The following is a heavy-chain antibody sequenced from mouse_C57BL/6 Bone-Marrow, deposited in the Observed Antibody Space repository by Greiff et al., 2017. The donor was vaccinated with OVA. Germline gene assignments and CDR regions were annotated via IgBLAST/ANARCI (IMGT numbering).Heavy chain of an antibody. V-gene: IGHV1-78*01. CDR2: IYPRDGST. J-gene: IGHJ2*01. CDR1: GYTFTDHT. Sequence: VQLQQSDAELVKPGASVKISCKVSGYTFTDHTIHWMKQRPEQGLEWIGYIYPRDGSTKYNEKFKGKATLTAAKSSSTAYMQLNSLTSEDSSVYFCARPYYYGSSYVYFDYWGQGTTLTVSS. CDR3: ARPYYYGSSYVYFDY. D-gene: IGHD1-1*01.